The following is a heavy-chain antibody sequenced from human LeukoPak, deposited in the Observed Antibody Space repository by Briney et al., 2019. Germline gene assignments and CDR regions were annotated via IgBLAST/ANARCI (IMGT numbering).Heavy chain of an antibody. J-gene: IGHJ4*02. V-gene: IGHV1-46*01. CDR3: ARDPGSSWYTFDY. CDR2: INPSGGST. Sequence: ASVKVSCKASGYTFTSYYMHWVRQAPGQGLEWMGIINPSGGSTSYAQKFQGRVTITRDTSATTVYMELSSLRSEDTTVYYCARDPGSSWYTFDYWGQGTLVTVSS. CDR1: GYTFTSYY. D-gene: IGHD6-13*01.